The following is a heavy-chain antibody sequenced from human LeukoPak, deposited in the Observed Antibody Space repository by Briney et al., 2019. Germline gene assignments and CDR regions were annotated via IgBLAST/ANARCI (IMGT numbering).Heavy chain of an antibody. CDR2: IYYTGST. J-gene: IGHJ4*02. Sequence: SETLSLTCTVSGGSISGYYWSWIRQPPGKGLEWIGHIYYTGSTSYNPSLKSRVTISVDTSKNQFSLKLSYVNAADTAVYFCARYISSGLDYWGQGTLVTVSS. CDR3: ARYISSGLDY. D-gene: IGHD6-6*01. CDR1: GGSISGYY. V-gene: IGHV4-59*08.